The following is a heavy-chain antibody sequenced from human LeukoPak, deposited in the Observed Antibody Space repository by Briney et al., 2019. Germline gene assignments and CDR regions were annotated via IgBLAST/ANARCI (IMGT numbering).Heavy chain of an antibody. D-gene: IGHD3-10*01. V-gene: IGHV3-30*02. CDR2: IRYDGSNK. CDR3: AKKLQHTMVRGASPFDY. Sequence: GGSLRLSCAASGFTFSSYGMHWVRQAPGKGLEWVAFIRYDGSNKYYADAVKGRFTISRDNSKNTLYLQMNSLRAEDTAVYYCAKKLQHTMVRGASPFDYWGQGTLVTVSS. J-gene: IGHJ4*02. CDR1: GFTFSSYG.